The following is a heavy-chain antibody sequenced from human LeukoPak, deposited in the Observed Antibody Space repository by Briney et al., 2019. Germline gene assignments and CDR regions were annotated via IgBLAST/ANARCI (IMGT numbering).Heavy chain of an antibody. J-gene: IGHJ3*02. V-gene: IGHV4-59*08. Sequence: SETLSLTCSVSGASITSYYWNWIRQPPGKGLEWIGYIYYSGSTKYNPSLKSRVTISVDMSKNHFSLKLSSVTAADTAVYYCAGGYSYGYRADAFDIWGQGTMVTVSS. D-gene: IGHD5-18*01. CDR3: AGGYSYGYRADAFDI. CDR1: GASITSYY. CDR2: IYYSGST.